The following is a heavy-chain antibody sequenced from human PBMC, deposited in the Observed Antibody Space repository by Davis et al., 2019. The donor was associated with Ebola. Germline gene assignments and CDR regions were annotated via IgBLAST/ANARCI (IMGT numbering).Heavy chain of an antibody. CDR2: IYYCGIT. V-gene: IGHV4-39*07. D-gene: IGHD2-8*02. J-gene: IGHJ3*01. Sequence: MPSETLSLTCTVSGGSISSYSSYWGWFRQPPGRGLEWIGTIYYCGITYYNPSLRRRVAISLDTSKNQFSLKLSSVTAADTAVYYCARDYWATEGAFDVWGQGTLVTVSS. CDR3: ARDYWATEGAFDV. CDR1: GGSISSYSSY.